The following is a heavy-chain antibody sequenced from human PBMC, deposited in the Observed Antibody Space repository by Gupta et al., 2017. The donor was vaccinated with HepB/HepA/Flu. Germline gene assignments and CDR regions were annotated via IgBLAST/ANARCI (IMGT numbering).Heavy chain of an antibody. J-gene: IGHJ6*03. CDR3: AREVVPAAIVTPYYYYMDV. CDR2: ISISSSYI. D-gene: IGHD2-2*01. CDR1: GFTFSSYR. V-gene: IGHV3-21*01. Sequence: EVQLVESGGGLVKPGGSLRLSCAASGFTFSSYRMNWVRQAPGKGLEWVSSISISSSYIYYADSVKGRFTISRDNAKNSLYLQMNSLRAEDTAVYYCAREVVPAAIVTPYYYYMDVWGKGTTVTVSS.